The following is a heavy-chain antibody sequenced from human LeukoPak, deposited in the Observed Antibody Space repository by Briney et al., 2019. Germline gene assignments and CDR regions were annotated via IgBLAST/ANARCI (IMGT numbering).Heavy chain of an antibody. CDR3: ATPRSPDWYFDL. V-gene: IGHV1-69*05. CDR1: RGTFSSYA. CDR2: IIPIFGTA. Sequence: GSSVKVSCKASRGTFSSYAISWVRQAPGQGLEWMGGIIPIFGTANYAQKFQGRVTITTDESTSTAYMELSSLRSEDTAVYYCATPRSPDWYFDLWGRGTLVTVSS. J-gene: IGHJ2*01.